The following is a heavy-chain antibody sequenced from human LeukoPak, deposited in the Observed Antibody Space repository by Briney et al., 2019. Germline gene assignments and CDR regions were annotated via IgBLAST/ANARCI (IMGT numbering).Heavy chain of an antibody. CDR1: GFTFSSYA. CDR3: VSETMVRGD. J-gene: IGHJ4*02. Sequence: GGSLRLSCAASGFTFSSYAMSWVRQAPGKGLEWLSAISGSGGTTYYADSVKGRFPISRDNSKNTLYLQMNSLRAEDTAVYYCVSETMVRGDWGQGTLVTVSS. D-gene: IGHD3-10*01. V-gene: IGHV3-23*01. CDR2: ISGSGGTT.